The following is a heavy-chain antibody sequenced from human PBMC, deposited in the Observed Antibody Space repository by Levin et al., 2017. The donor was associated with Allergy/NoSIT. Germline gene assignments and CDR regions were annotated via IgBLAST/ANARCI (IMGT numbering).Heavy chain of an antibody. Sequence: PGGSLRLSCAASGFSFSNYAMSWVRQAPGKGLEWVSGISGSGGSTYYADSVKGRFTISRGNSKNTLSLQMNSLRAEDTAVYYCSKGLYGDYAPEYFQHWGQGTLVTVSS. V-gene: IGHV3-23*01. CDR3: SKGLYGDYAPEYFQH. D-gene: IGHD4-17*01. CDR2: ISGSGGST. J-gene: IGHJ1*01. CDR1: GFSFSNYA.